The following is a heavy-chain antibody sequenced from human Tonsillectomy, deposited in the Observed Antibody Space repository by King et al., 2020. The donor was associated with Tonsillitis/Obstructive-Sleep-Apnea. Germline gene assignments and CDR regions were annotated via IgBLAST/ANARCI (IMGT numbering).Heavy chain of an antibody. V-gene: IGHV1-69*06. CDR1: GDTFSSYA. CDR2: IIPIFNTV. Sequence: VQLVESGAEVKKPGSSVKVSCKASGDTFSSYAISWVRQAPGQGLEWMGGIIPIFNTVNYAQKFQGRVTITVAKSTSTVHMELRSLKSEDTAVYYCARGAEPTYYDILTGSYFDYWCQGTLVTVSS. D-gene: IGHD3-9*01. J-gene: IGHJ4*02. CDR3: ARGAEPTYYDILTGSYFDY.